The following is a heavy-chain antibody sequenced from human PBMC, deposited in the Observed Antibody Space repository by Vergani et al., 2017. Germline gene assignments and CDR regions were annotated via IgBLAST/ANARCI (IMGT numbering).Heavy chain of an antibody. CDR3: ATKSXGTPGCQLWYFRE. J-gene: IGHJ1*01. CDR2: RSYDGTQK. CDR1: GFTSSYYG. D-gene: IGHD1-1*01. V-gene: IGHV3-30*03. Sequence: QVHMVESGGGVVQPGRSLRLSCVVSGFTSSYYGMHWVRQAPGKGLEWVAVRSYDGTQKYYADSVKGRFTISRDNSKSTLYLQMNSLRTEDMAVYYCATKSXGTPGCQLWYFREWVQGTLVTVSS.